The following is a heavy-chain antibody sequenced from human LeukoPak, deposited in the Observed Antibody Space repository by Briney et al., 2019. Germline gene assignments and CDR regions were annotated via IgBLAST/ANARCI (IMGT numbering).Heavy chain of an antibody. CDR2: INPNSGGT. D-gene: IGHD6-19*01. V-gene: IGHV1-2*02. Sequence: ASVKVSCKASGYTFTGYYMHWVRQAPGQGLEWMGWINPNSGGTNYAQKFQGRVTMTRDTSISTAYMELSRLRSEDTAVYYCARDPMDAGIAVAGTDYWGQGTLVTVSS. J-gene: IGHJ4*02. CDR3: ARDPMDAGIAVAGTDY. CDR1: GYTFTGYY.